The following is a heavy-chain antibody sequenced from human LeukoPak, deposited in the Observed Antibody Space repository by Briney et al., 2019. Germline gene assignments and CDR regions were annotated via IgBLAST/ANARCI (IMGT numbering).Heavy chain of an antibody. CDR3: AKHHYYDSSGDY. V-gene: IGHV4-34*01. D-gene: IGHD3-22*01. Sequence: SETLSLPCAVYGGSFSGYYWSGIRQPPGKGLEWSGEINHSGSTNYNPSLKSRVTISVDTSKNQFSLKLSSVTAADTAVYYCAKHHYYDSSGDYWGQGTLVTVSS. CDR2: INHSGST. CDR1: GGSFSGYY. J-gene: IGHJ4*02.